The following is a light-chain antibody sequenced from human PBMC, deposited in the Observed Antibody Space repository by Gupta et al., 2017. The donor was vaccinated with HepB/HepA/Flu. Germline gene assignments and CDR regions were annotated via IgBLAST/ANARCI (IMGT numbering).Light chain of an antibody. J-gene: IGKJ3*01. CDR2: RAS. V-gene: IGKV1-5*03. CDR1: QTISIW. Sequence: DIQMTQSPSTLSASVGDRVTITCRASQTISIWLAWYQQKPGEAPKLLIYRASSLQTGVPSRFSGSGSGTEFTLTSSSLQPDDFATYYCQQDNSYLSFGHGTKVDIK. CDR3: QQDNSYLS.